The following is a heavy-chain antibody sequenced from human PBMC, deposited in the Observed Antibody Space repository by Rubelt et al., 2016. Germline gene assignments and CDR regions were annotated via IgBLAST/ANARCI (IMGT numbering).Heavy chain of an antibody. CDR1: TYA. Sequence: TYAMHWVRQASGKGLEWLSYISRSSGTIYYADSVKGRFTVSRDNAKNSLYLQMNGLRAEETAVYYCARDTGEPLMQYWGQGTLVTVSS. CDR2: ISRSSGTI. CDR3: ARDTGEPLMQY. V-gene: IGHV3-48*04. D-gene: IGHD7-27*01. J-gene: IGHJ4*02.